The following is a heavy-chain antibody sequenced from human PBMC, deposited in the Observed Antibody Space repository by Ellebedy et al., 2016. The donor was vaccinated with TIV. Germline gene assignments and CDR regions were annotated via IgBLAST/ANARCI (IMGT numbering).Heavy chain of an antibody. CDR2: IGTFDDT. V-gene: IGHV3-13*01. Sequence: GESLKISXVVSGLTLRRSDMSWVRHTAGEGLEWVAYIGTFDDTDYQDSVKGRFIISRDIARNSLYLQMNSLRAGDTAIYYCARERRTLGGFDAFDLWGQGTTVTVSS. J-gene: IGHJ3*01. CDR3: ARERRTLGGFDAFDL. D-gene: IGHD6-25*01. CDR1: GLTLRRSD.